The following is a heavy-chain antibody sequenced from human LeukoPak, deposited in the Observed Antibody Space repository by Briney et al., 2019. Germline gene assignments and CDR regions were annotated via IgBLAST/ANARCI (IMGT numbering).Heavy chain of an antibody. Sequence: GGSLRLSCAASGFTFSSYSMNWVRQAPGKGLEWVSSISSTSSYIYYADSVKGRFTISRDNAKNSLFLQMNSLRAEDTAVYYCARPYYSSASCYGVDVWGKGTTVTVSS. J-gene: IGHJ6*04. CDR2: ISSTSSYI. CDR3: ARPYYSSASCYGVDV. D-gene: IGHD2-2*01. V-gene: IGHV3-21*01. CDR1: GFTFSSYS.